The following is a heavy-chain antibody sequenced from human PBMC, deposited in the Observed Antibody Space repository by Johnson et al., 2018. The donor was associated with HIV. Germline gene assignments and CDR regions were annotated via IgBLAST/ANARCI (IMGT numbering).Heavy chain of an antibody. Sequence: EVQLVESGGGLVQPGESLRLSCAASGFTVSNNYMHWVRQAPGKGLEWVSVIYSGGNTYYADSVKGRFIISRDNFKNTLYLQMNSLRAADTAVYYCARDGNAGYCSNGVCYNDAFDIWGQGIMVTVSS. CDR3: ARDGNAGYCSNGVCYNDAFDI. D-gene: IGHD2-8*01. CDR1: GFTVSNNY. J-gene: IGHJ3*02. V-gene: IGHV3-66*01. CDR2: IYSGGNT.